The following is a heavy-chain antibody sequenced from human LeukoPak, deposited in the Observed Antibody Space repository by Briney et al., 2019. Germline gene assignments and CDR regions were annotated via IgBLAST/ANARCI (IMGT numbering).Heavy chain of an antibody. D-gene: IGHD6-19*01. CDR1: GGTFSSYA. CDR3: ARDKGYSSGWYISDFDY. CDR2: IIPIFDTA. J-gene: IGHJ4*02. V-gene: IGHV1-69*05. Sequence: SVKVSCKASGGTFSSYAISWVRQAPGQGLEWMGRIIPIFDTANYAQKFQGRVTITTDESTSTAYMELSSLRSEDTAVYYCARDKGYSSGWYISDFDYWGQGTLVTVSS.